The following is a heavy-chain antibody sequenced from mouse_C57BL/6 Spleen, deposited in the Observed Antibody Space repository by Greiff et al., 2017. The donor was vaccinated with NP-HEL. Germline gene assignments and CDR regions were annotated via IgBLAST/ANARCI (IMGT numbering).Heavy chain of an antibody. CDR1: GFTFSSYA. CDR2: ISSGGDYI. V-gene: IGHV5-9-1*02. CDR3: TREGGSSLYYYAMDY. J-gene: IGHJ4*01. D-gene: IGHD1-1*01. Sequence: DVQLVESGEGLVKPGGSLKLSCAASGFTFSSYAMSWVRQTPEKRLEWVAYISSGGDYIYYADTVKGRFTISRDNARNTLYLQMSSLKSEDTAMYYCTREGGSSLYYYAMDYWGQGTSVTVSS.